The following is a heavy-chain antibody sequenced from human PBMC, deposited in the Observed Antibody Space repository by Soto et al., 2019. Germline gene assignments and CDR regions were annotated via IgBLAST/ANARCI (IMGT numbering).Heavy chain of an antibody. CDR2: ITGSGREG. D-gene: IGHD4-17*01. V-gene: IGHV3-23*01. CDR1: GLTFNMYW. J-gene: IGHJ4*02. Sequence: GGSLRLSCAASGLTFNMYWMHWVRQAPGEGLEWVSRITGSGREGYYADPVRGRFTISRDNSRNTLLLQMNSLRDDDTAVYFCAKDLSESDDFGDDWAHFDYWGRGTQVPVSP. CDR3: AKDLSESDDFGDDWAHFDY.